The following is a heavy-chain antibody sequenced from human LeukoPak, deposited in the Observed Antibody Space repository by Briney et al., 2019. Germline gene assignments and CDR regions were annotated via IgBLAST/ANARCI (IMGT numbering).Heavy chain of an antibody. CDR2: IRYDGGNK. D-gene: IGHD3-10*01. J-gene: IGHJ4*02. Sequence: GGSLRLSCAASGFTFSSYGMHWVRQAPGKGLEWVAFIRYDGGNKYYADSVKGRFTISRDNSKNTLYLQMNSLRAEDTAVYYCAKERSRAFTMVRGAPFDYWGQGTLVTVSS. CDR3: AKERSRAFTMVRGAPFDY. V-gene: IGHV3-30*02. CDR1: GFTFSSYG.